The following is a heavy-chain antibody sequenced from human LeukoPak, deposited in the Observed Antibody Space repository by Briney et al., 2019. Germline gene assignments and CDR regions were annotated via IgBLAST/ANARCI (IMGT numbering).Heavy chain of an antibody. D-gene: IGHD3-10*01. V-gene: IGHV5-51*01. Sequence: GESLKISCKGSGYSFTNYLIGWVRQMPGKGPEWMGIIYPGDSDTRYSPSFQGQVTISADKSIGTTYLQWSSLKASDTAMYYCARHRSSSPIIWSRNYLTHTYYYYVYVWGKGTTVTVSS. CDR2: IYPGDSDT. J-gene: IGHJ6*03. CDR1: GYSFTNYL. CDR3: ARHRSSSPIIWSRNYLTHTYYYYVYV.